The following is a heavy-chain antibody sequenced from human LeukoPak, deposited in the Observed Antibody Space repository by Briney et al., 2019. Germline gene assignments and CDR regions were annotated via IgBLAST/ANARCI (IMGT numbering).Heavy chain of an antibody. D-gene: IGHD1-1*01. CDR3: ARIGRRPSDAFDI. V-gene: IGHV1-46*01. Sequence: ASVKVSCKASGYTFTNFYMHWVRQAPGQGPEWMGRIDPSGGSTYYAQKFQGRVTMTRDTSTSTVYMELSSLRSADTAVYYCARIGRRPSDAFDIWGRGTVVTVSS. J-gene: IGHJ3*02. CDR1: GYTFTNFY. CDR2: IDPSGGST.